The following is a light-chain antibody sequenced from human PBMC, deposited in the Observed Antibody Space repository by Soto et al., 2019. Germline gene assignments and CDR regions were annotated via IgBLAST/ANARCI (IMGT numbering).Light chain of an antibody. J-gene: IGKJ3*01. CDR2: WAS. CDR1: QSVLYSSNNKNY. V-gene: IGKV4-1*01. Sequence: EIVMTQSPDSLAVTLGERATINCKSSQSVLYSSNNKNYLAWYQQKPGQPPKLLIYWASTRESGVPDRFSGSGSGTDFTLTISSLQAEDVALHYCQQYYSTPPTFGPGTKVDIK. CDR3: QQYYSTPPT.